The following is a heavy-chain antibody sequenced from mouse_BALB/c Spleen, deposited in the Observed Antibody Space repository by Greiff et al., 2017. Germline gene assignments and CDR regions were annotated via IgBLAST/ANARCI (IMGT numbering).Heavy chain of an antibody. CDR3: ARDIITTVGYFDY. CDR1: GYTFTSYW. V-gene: IGHV1-69*02. D-gene: IGHD1-1*01. Sequence: QVQLQQPGAELVKPGASVKLSCKASGYTFTSYWMNWVKQRPGRGLEWIGRIDPSDSETHYNQKFKDKATLTVDKSSSTAYIQLSSLTSEDSAVYYCARDIITTVGYFDYWGQGTTLTVSS. J-gene: IGHJ2*01. CDR2: IDPSDSET.